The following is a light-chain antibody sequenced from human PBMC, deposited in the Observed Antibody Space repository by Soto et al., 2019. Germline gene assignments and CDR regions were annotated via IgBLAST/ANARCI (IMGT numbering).Light chain of an antibody. CDR3: QSYDSSLNGGV. CDR2: GNS. J-gene: IGLJ3*02. V-gene: IGLV1-40*01. CDR1: SSNIGAGYD. Sequence: QSVLTQPPSVSGAPGQRVTISCTGSSSNIGAGYDVHWYQQLPGTAPKLLIYGNSNRPSGVPDRFSGSKSGTSASLAITGLQAEDEADYYRQSYDSSLNGGVFGGGTKVTVL.